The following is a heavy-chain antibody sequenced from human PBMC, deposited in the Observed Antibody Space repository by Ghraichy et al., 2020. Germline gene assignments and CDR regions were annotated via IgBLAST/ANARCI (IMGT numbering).Heavy chain of an antibody. CDR1: GGSISSYY. CDR2: IYSSGNT. CDR3: ARGAGNFDYLPLDY. V-gene: IGHV4-59*01. Sequence: SETLSLTCTVSGGSISSYYWSWIRQPPGKGLEWIGYIYSSGNTNYNPSLKSRVTISLDTSKNQFSLKLNSVTAADTALYYCARGAGNFDYLPLDYWGQGTLVTVSS. J-gene: IGHJ4*02. D-gene: IGHD3-9*01.